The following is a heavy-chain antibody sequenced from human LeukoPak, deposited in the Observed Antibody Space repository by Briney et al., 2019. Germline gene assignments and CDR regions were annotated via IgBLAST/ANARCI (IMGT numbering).Heavy chain of an antibody. CDR1: GYTFTNYG. CDR3: ARGCSSATCYHGIGWFDP. D-gene: IGHD2-2*01. CDR2: ISAYNDNT. V-gene: IGHV1-18*01. Sequence: ASVKVSCKASGYTFTNYGINLVRQAPGQGLEWMGWISAYNDNTNYAQKHQGRVTMTTDTSTGTAYIELRSLRSDDTAVYYCARGCSSATCYHGIGWFDPWGQGTLVTVSS. J-gene: IGHJ5*02.